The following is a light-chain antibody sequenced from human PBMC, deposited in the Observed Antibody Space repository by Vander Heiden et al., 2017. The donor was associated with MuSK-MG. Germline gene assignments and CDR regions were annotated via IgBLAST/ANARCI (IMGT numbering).Light chain of an antibody. V-gene: IGKV3-11*01. CDR3: QQCKNWPLT. Sequence: FTQHPATLSLSPGDTATLSCRASQSVSSKLAWYQQKPGQAPRLLIYDASNRATGIPARFSGSGSGTDFTLTISSLEPEDFAVYYCQQCKNWPLTFGGGAKVEI. CDR1: QSVSSK. J-gene: IGKJ4*01. CDR2: DAS.